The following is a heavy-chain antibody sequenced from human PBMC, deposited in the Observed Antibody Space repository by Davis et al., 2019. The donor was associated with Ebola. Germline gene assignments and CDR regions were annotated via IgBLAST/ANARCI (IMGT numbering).Heavy chain of an antibody. CDR1: GFTVSTYF. CDR3: ARDRLRDGSYTFEY. Sequence: GESLKIPCAVPGFTVSTYFMGWVRQAPGKGLEWVSLIYVSGSTYYADSVQGRFTISRDRSTNTLYLQMNGLRADDTAIYYCARDRLRDGSYTFEYWSQGTLVTVSS. D-gene: IGHD3-16*02. J-gene: IGHJ4*02. V-gene: IGHV3-66*01. CDR2: IYVSGST.